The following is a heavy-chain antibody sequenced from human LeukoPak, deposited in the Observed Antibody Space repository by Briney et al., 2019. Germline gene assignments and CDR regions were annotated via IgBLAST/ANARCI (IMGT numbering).Heavy chain of an antibody. D-gene: IGHD1-26*01. Sequence: GSLRLSCAASGFTFSSYAMNWVRQAPGKGLEWVSAISGSGDSRYYADSVKGRFTISRDNSKDTLYLQMNSPRDEDTAVYYCAKDRGSYIRIFDYWGQGTLVTVSS. CDR3: AKDRGSYIRIFDY. J-gene: IGHJ4*02. CDR1: GFTFSSYA. CDR2: ISGSGDSR. V-gene: IGHV3-23*01.